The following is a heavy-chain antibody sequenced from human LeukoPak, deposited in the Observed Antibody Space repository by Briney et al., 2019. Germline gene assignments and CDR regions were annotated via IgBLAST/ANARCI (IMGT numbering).Heavy chain of an antibody. J-gene: IGHJ4*02. CDR2: ISSNGGST. V-gene: IGHV3-64*01. CDR1: GFTFSSYA. CDR3: ARGGYSYAVDY. D-gene: IGHD5-18*01. Sequence: GGSLRLSCAASGFTFSSYAMHWVRQAPGKGLEYVSAISSNGGSTYYANSMKGRFTISRDNSKNTLYLQMGSLRAEDMAVYYCARGGYSYAVDYWGQGTLVTVSS.